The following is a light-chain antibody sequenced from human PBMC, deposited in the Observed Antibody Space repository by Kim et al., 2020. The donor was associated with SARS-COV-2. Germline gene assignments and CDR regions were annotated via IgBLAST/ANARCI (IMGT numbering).Light chain of an antibody. CDR3: YSAADNKRV. Sequence: SVSPGQTARITGSGDVLAKKSARWFQQKPGQAPVLVIYKDSERPAGIPERFSGSRSGTTVILTISEAQVEDEADYYCYSAADNKRVFGGGTKLTVL. V-gene: IGLV3-27*01. J-gene: IGLJ3*02. CDR2: KDS. CDR1: VLAKKS.